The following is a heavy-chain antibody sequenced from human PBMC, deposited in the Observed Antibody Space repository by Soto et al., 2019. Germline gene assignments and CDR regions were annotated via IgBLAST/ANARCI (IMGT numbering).Heavy chain of an antibody. CDR2: IKSKTDGGTT. J-gene: IGHJ4*02. CDR3: TTDLEIFGVVSYYFDY. D-gene: IGHD3-3*01. Sequence: GGSLRLSCAASGFTFSNAWMSWVRQAPGKGLEWVGRIKSKTDGGTTDYAAPVKGRFTISRDDSKNTLYLQMNSLKTEDTAVYYCTTDLEIFGVVSYYFDYWGQGTLVTVSS. CDR1: GFTFSNAW. V-gene: IGHV3-15*01.